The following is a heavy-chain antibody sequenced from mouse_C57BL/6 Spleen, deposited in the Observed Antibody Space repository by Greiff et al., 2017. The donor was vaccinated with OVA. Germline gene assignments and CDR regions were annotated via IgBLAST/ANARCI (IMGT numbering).Heavy chain of an antibody. Sequence: QVQLQQPGAELVKPGASVQLSCKASGYTFTSSWMHWVKQRPGRGLEWIGRIDPNSGGTKYNEKFKSKATLTVDKPSSTAYMQISSLTSEDSAVYYCARALYDYDGYAMDYWGQGTSVTVSS. CDR1: GYTFTSSW. V-gene: IGHV1-72*01. J-gene: IGHJ4*01. D-gene: IGHD2-4*01. CDR2: IDPNSGGT. CDR3: ARALYDYDGYAMDY.